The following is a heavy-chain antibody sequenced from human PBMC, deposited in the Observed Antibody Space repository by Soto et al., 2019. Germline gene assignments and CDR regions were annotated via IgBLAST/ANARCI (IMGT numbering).Heavy chain of an antibody. J-gene: IGHJ4*02. CDR3: ARDRHPPQYTGGWYYFDY. Sequence: ASVKVSCKASGYTFTGYYMHWVRQAPGRGLEWMGWINPNSGGTNYAQKFQGWVTMTRDTSISTAYMELSRLRSDDTAVYYCARDRHPPQYTGGWYYFDYWGQGTLVTVSS. CDR1: GYTFTGYY. V-gene: IGHV1-2*04. D-gene: IGHD6-19*01. CDR2: INPNSGGT.